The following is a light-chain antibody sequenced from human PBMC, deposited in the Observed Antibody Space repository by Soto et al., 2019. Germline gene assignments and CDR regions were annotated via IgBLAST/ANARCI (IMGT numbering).Light chain of an antibody. J-gene: IGLJ2*01. CDR1: SSDVGSYNL. CDR3: CAYAGSSTPVV. Sequence: QSALTQPASVSGSPGQSITISCTGTSSDVGSYNLVSWYQQHPGKAPKLMIYEGSKRPSGVSNRFSGSKSGNTASLTNSGLQAEDEADYYSCAYAGSSTPVVFGGGTKLTVL. CDR2: EGS. V-gene: IGLV2-23*01.